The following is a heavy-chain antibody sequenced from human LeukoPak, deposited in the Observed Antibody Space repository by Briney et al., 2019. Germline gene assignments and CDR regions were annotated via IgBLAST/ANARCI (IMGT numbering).Heavy chain of an antibody. J-gene: IGHJ4*02. CDR1: GGSISSYH. Sequence: SETLSLTCTVSGGSISSYHWSWIQQPAGKGLEWIGRIYTSGSTNYNPSLKSRVTMSIDTSRNQLSLKLSSVTAADTAVYFCAKRGLVVRVILVGFHKEANYFDSWGQGALVTVSS. D-gene: IGHD3-10*01. CDR2: IYTSGST. V-gene: IGHV4-4*07. CDR3: AKRGLVVRVILVGFHKEANYFDS.